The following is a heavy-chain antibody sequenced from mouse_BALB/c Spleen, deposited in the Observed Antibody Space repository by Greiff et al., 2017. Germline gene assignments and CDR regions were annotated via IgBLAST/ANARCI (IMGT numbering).Heavy chain of an antibody. Sequence: DVMLVESGGGLVKPGGSLKLSCAASGFTFSSYAMSWVRQTPEKRLEWVASISSGGSTYYPDSVKGRFTISRDNARNILYLQMSSLRSEDTAMYYCARGRDGYYEGAMDYWGQGTSVTVSS. J-gene: IGHJ4*01. CDR1: GFTFSSYA. V-gene: IGHV5-6-5*01. CDR3: ARGRDGYYEGAMDY. D-gene: IGHD2-3*01. CDR2: ISSGGST.